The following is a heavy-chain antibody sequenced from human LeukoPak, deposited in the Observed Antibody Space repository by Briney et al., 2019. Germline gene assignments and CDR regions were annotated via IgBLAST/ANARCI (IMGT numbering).Heavy chain of an antibody. CDR2: INHSGST. CDR3: AKSVDGGNSPFDY. D-gene: IGHD4-23*01. V-gene: IGHV4-34*01. Sequence: PSETLSLTCAVYGGSFSGYYWSWIRQPPGKGLEWIGEINHSGSTNYNPSLKSRVTMSVDASKNQFSLKLSSVTAVDTVIYYCAKSVDGGNSPFDYWGQGTLVTVSS. J-gene: IGHJ4*02. CDR1: GGSFSGYY.